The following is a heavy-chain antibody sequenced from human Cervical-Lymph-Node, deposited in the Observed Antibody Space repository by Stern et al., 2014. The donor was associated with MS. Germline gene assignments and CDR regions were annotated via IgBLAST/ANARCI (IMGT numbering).Heavy chain of an antibody. CDR2: IYYSGST. D-gene: IGHD5-24*01. V-gene: IGHV4-61*01. J-gene: IGHJ4*02. Sequence: QLQLQESGPGLVKPSETLSLTCTVSGGSVSSGSYYWSWIRQPPGKGLEWIGYIYYSGSTNYNPSLKSRVTISVDTSKNQFSLKLSSVTAADTAVYYCARVSEEMATPFDYWGQGTLVTVSS. CDR3: ARVSEEMATPFDY. CDR1: GGSVSSGSYY.